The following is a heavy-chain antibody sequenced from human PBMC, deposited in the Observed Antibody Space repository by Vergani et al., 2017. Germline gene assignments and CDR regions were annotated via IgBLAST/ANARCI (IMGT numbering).Heavy chain of an antibody. Sequence: QVQLVQSGAEVTKPGASVKVSCKASGYTFTSYGISWVRQAPGQGLEWMGWISAYNGNTNYAQKLQGRVTMTTETSTSTAYMELRRLRSDDTAVYYCSRDNHLWFGEPFLPWGQGTLVTVSS. CDR3: SRDNHLWFGEPFLP. J-gene: IGHJ5*02. V-gene: IGHV1-18*01. CDR2: ISAYNGNT. CDR1: GYTFTSYG. D-gene: IGHD3-10*01.